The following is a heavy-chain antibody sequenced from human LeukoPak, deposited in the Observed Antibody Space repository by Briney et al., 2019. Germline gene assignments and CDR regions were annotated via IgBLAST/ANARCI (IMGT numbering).Heavy chain of an antibody. CDR1: GGSISSYY. CDR3: ARLWDSSSSLDY. Sequence: PSETLSLTCTVSGGSISSYYWTWIRQPPGKGVGLEWIGYIYYSGGTNYNPSLKSRVTISIDTSKNQVSLKLSSVTAADTAVYYCARLWDSSSSLDYWGQGTLVTVSS. D-gene: IGHD6-6*01. J-gene: IGHJ4*02. V-gene: IGHV4-59*08. CDR2: IYYSGGT.